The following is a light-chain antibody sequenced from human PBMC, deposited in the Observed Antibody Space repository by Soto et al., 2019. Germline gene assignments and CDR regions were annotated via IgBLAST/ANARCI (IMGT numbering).Light chain of an antibody. J-gene: IGKJ5*01. CDR2: CAA. CDR3: KQYKEWPPFT. Sequence: EIVMTQSPATLSVSPGETATLSCRASQSVSNNVAWYQQKPGPAPRLLILCAATRATGIPARFSGSGSGTEVTLSISSLQSEDFAVYYCKQYKEWPPFTFGQGTRLEIK. V-gene: IGKV3-15*01. CDR1: QSVSNN.